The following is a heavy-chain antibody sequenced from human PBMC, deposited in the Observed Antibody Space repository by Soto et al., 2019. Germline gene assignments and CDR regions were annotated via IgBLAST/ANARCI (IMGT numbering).Heavy chain of an antibody. CDR3: ARGRYCLTGRCFPNWFDS. CDR1: GGSISSSSYY. J-gene: IGHJ5*01. D-gene: IGHD7-27*01. Sequence: SETLSLTCTVSGGSISSSSYYWGWIRQPPGKGLEWIGSIYYSGSTYYNPSFESRVAISVDTSKSQFSLNVTSVTAADTAVYFCARGRYCLTGRCFPNWFDSWGQGALVTVSS. CDR2: IYYSGST. V-gene: IGHV4-39*01.